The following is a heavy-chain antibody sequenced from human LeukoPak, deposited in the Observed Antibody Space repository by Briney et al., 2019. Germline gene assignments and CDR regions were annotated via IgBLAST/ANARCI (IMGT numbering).Heavy chain of an antibody. V-gene: IGHV4-59*08. CDR2: IYYSGST. CDR1: GGSISSYY. CDR3: ARHVYCSSTSCYYYFDY. J-gene: IGHJ4*02. D-gene: IGHD2-2*01. Sequence: SETLSLTCTVSGGSISSYYWSWIRQPPGKGREWIGYIYYSGSTNYNPSLKSRVTISVDTSKNQFSLKLSSVTAADTAVYYCARHVYCSSTSCYYYFDYWGQGTLVTVSS.